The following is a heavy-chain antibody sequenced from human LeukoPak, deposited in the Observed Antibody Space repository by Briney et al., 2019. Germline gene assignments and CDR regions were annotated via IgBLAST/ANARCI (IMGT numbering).Heavy chain of an antibody. D-gene: IGHD6-13*01. Sequence: GSSVKFSCKASGGTFSSYAISWVRQAPGQGLEWMGRIIPFIGGSNSAQRFQGRVTITADESTSTAYMELSSLGSDDTAVYYCAISSKGKSDIRAAGAFDSWGQGSLVTVSS. CDR1: GGTFSSYA. CDR3: AISSKGKSDIRAAGAFDS. CDR2: IIPFIGGS. J-gene: IGHJ4*02. V-gene: IGHV1-69*01.